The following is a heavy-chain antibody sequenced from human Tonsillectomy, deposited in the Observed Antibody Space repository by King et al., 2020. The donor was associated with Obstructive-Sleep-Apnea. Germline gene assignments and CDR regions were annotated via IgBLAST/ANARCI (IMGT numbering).Heavy chain of an antibody. J-gene: IGHJ4*02. CDR1: GFTFSSYA. CDR3: AREAEAFDY. D-gene: IGHD1-14*01. Sequence: VQLVGSVGGVGQPGRSLRLSCGASGFTFSSYAMHWVRQAPGKGLEWVGVISYGGGYKYYADSVKGRFTISRDRTKNMLFLQMDSLRAEDTAAYHCAREAEAFDYWGQGTLVTVSS. CDR2: ISYGGGYK. V-gene: IGHV3-30*04.